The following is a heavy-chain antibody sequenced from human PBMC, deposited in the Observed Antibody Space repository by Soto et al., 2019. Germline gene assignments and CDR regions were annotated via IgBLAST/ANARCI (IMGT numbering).Heavy chain of an antibody. V-gene: IGHV1-3*01. CDR2: INAGNGNT. J-gene: IGHJ4*02. D-gene: IGHD3-3*01. CDR1: GYTFTSYA. Sequence: ASVKVSCKASGYTFTSYAMHWVRQAPGQRLEWMGWINAGNGNTKYSQKFQGRVTITRDTSASTAYMELSSLRSEDTAVYYCARSPPTMFLEWLFDYWGQGTLVTVSS. CDR3: ARSPPTMFLEWLFDY.